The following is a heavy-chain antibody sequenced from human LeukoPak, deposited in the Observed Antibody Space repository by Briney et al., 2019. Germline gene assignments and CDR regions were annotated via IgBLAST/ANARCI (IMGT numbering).Heavy chain of an antibody. CDR3: AREYYDFWSGYQVNTHFDY. CDR1: GYTFTGYY. J-gene: IGHJ4*02. D-gene: IGHD3-3*01. V-gene: IGHV1-2*02. CDR2: INPNSGGT. Sequence: GASVKVSCKASGYTFTGYYMHWVRQAPGQGLEWMGWINPNSGGTNYAQKFQGRVTMTRDTSISTAYMELSRLRSDDTAVYYCAREYYDFWSGYQVNTHFDYWGQGTLVTVSS.